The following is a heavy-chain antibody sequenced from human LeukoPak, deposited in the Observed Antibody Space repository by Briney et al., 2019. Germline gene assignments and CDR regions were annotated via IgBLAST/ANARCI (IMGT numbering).Heavy chain of an antibody. CDR2: ISSSGSTI. J-gene: IGHJ6*02. CDR3: ASEKGLSSGWFLNYGMDV. V-gene: IGHV3-48*03. Sequence: PGGSLRHSCAAPGFTFSSYEMNWVAQAPGKGLEWVSYISSSGSTIYYADSVKGRFTISRDNAKNSLYLQMNSLRAEDTAVYYCASEKGLSSGWFLNYGMDVWGQGTTVTVS. CDR1: GFTFSSYE. D-gene: IGHD6-19*01.